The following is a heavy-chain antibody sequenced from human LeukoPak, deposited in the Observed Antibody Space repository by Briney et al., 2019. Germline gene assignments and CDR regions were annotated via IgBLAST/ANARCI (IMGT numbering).Heavy chain of an antibody. J-gene: IGHJ4*02. V-gene: IGHV4-30-2*01. CDR2: IYHSGST. Sequence: PSETLSLTCTVSGGSISSGGYYWSWIRQPPGKGLEWIGYIYHSGSTYYNPSLKSRVTISLDKSANQFSLNLSSVTAADTAVYYCARFSPRAMGNYLDFWGQGTLVTVSS. D-gene: IGHD7-27*01. CDR1: GGSISSGGYY. CDR3: ARFSPRAMGNYLDF.